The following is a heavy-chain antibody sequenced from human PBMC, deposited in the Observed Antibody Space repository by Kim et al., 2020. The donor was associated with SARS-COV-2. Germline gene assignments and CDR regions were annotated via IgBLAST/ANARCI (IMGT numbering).Heavy chain of an antibody. V-gene: IGHV4-4*09. J-gene: IGHJ6*02. CDR3: ARSYYGMDV. Sequence: GSTNYNPSLKSRVTISVDTSKNQCSLKLSSVTAADTAVYYCARSYYGMDVWGQGTTVTVSS. CDR2: GST.